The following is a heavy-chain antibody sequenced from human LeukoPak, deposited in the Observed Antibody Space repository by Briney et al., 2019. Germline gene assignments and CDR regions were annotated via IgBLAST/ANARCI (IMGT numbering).Heavy chain of an antibody. J-gene: IGHJ5*02. D-gene: IGHD2-15*01. CDR3: ARNPPDCSGGSCPYLFDP. CDR1: GYTFTSYA. CDR2: INAGNGNT. V-gene: IGHV1-3*03. Sequence: ASVKVSCKASGYTFTSYAMHWVRQAPGQRLEWMGWINAGNGNTKYSQEFQGRVTITRDTSASTAYMELSSLRSEDMAVYYCARNPPDCSGGSCPYLFDPWGQGTLVTVSS.